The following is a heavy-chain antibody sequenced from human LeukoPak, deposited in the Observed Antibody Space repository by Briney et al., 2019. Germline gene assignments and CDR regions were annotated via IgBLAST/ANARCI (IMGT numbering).Heavy chain of an antibody. J-gene: IGHJ4*02. CDR2: ISGSGGYT. V-gene: IGHV3-23*01. Sequence: GGSLRLSCAASGFTFSSYAMSWVRQAPGKGLEWVSTISGSGGYTYHANSVKGRFTISRDNSKNTVYLQMNSLRAEDSALYYCAKLASGSSLDYFDYWGQGTLVPVSS. CDR1: GFTFSSYA. CDR3: AKLASGSSLDYFDY. D-gene: IGHD1-26*01.